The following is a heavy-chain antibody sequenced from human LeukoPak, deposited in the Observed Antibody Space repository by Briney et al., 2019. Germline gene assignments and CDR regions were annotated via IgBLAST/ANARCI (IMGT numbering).Heavy chain of an antibody. Sequence: SETLSLTCTVSGGSLSGYYWSWIRQTPGKGLEWIGYIYSSGTTNYNRSLQSRVIISLDTPKNQFSLSVNFLTAAGDDMYFCGGLVGSWKAYIDKWGQGTQVTVSS. CDR3: GGLVGSWKAYIDK. CDR1: GGSLSGYY. V-gene: IGHV4-4*09. D-gene: IGHD6-19*01. CDR2: IYSSGTT. J-gene: IGHJ4*02.